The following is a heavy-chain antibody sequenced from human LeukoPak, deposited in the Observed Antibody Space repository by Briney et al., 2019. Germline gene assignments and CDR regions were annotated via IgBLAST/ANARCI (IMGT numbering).Heavy chain of an antibody. Sequence: GGSLRLSCAASGLSLSDFWMHWVRQAPGKGLVWVSRISPDGTKTRYADFVKGRFIISRDNAKNALYLQMNNLRVDDTAMYYCASQGGYWGQGTLVAVSS. V-gene: IGHV3-74*01. D-gene: IGHD3-16*01. J-gene: IGHJ4*02. CDR1: GLSLSDFW. CDR2: ISPDGTKT. CDR3: ASQGGY.